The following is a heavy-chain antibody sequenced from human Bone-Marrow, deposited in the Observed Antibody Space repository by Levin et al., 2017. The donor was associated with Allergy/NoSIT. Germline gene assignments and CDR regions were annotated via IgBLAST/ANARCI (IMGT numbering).Heavy chain of an antibody. CDR2: INGGGTTT. CDR3: VRSYTGRYGWFDP. J-gene: IGHJ5*02. D-gene: IGHD1-26*01. Sequence: GESLKISCAVSGFTFSTFWMHWVRQVPGKGLVWVARINGGGTTTSYADSVKGRFTISRDNAKNAVYLQMNSLSVEDTGIFYCVRSYTGRYGWFDPWGQGALVTVSS. V-gene: IGHV3-74*01. CDR1: GFTFSTFW.